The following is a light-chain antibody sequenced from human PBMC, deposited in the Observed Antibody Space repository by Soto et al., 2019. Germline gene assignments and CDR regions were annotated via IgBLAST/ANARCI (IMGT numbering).Light chain of an antibody. CDR3: QKYNSVPFT. CDR1: QDIGDS. J-gene: IGKJ5*01. Sequence: DIQMTQSPSSLSASVGDRVTITCRASQDIGDSLAWYQQKTGEPPKLVISSTSTLHSGAPSRFSGSGSGTEFTLTISSLQPEDFSTYYCQKYNSVPFTFGPGTRLEIK. CDR2: STS. V-gene: IGKV1-27*01.